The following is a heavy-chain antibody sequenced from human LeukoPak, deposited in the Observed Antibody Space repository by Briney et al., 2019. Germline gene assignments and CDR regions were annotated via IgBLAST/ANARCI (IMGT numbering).Heavy chain of an antibody. V-gene: IGHV5-51*01. CDR1: GSSFTSYW. Sequence: GASLKISCKGSGSSFTSYWIGWVRPMPGKGLEWMGIIYPGDSDTRYSPSFQGQVTISADKSISTAYLQWSSLKASDTAMYYCARPNLGSGSYYSPDAFDIWGQGTMVTVSS. CDR3: ARPNLGSGSYYSPDAFDI. D-gene: IGHD3-10*01. CDR2: IYPGDSDT. J-gene: IGHJ3*02.